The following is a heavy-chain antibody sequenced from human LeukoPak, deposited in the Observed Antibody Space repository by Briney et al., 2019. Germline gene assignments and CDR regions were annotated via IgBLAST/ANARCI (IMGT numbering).Heavy chain of an antibody. Sequence: PGRSLRLSCAASGFTFSSCAMHWVRQAPGKGLEWVAVISYDGSNKYYADSVKGRFTISRDNSKNTLYLQMNSLRAEDTAVYYCARGAMVRGVALLGMDVWGQGTTVTVSS. V-gene: IGHV3-30-3*01. CDR2: ISYDGSNK. CDR3: ARGAMVRGVALLGMDV. J-gene: IGHJ6*02. CDR1: GFTFSSCA. D-gene: IGHD3-10*01.